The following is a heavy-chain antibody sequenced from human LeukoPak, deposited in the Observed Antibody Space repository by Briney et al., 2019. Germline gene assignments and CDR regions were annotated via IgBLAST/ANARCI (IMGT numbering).Heavy chain of an antibody. CDR2: INTNTGNP. CDR3: ARARGCSGGNCYSEY. CDR1: GYTFTTYA. Sequence: GASVKVSCKASGYTFTTYAMNWVRQAPGQGLEWMGWINTNTGNPTYAQGFTGRFVFSLDTSVSTADLQIYSLQAEDTAVYYWARARGCSGGNCYSEYWGQGTLVTVAS. V-gene: IGHV7-4-1*01. J-gene: IGHJ4*02. D-gene: IGHD2-15*01.